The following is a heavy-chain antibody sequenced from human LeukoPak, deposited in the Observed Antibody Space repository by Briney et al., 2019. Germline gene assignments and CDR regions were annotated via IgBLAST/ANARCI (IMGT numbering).Heavy chain of an antibody. D-gene: IGHD3-9*01. J-gene: IGHJ5*02. V-gene: IGHV4-59*01. Sequence: SSETLSLTCTVSGDSISGSYWSWIRQPPGKGLEWIGNIYHSGSTNYNPSLKSRVTIAVDTSKNQFSLNLSSVTAADTAVDYCARGHYDMLTGYPNWFDPWGQGILVTVSS. CDR3: ARGHYDMLTGYPNWFDP. CDR2: IYHSGST. CDR1: GDSISGSY.